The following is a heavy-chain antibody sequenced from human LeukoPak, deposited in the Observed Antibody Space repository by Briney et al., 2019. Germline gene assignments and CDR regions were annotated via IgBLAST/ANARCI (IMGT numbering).Heavy chain of an antibody. CDR1: GFTFSSYA. CDR3: ARDVTPGLDY. Sequence: GGSLRLSCAASGFTFSSYAMHWVRQAPGKGVEWVAVISYDGSNKYYADSVKGRFTISRDNSKNTLYLQMNSLRAEDTAVYYCARDVTPGLDYWGQGTLVTVSS. D-gene: IGHD4-23*01. V-gene: IGHV3-30*04. CDR2: ISYDGSNK. J-gene: IGHJ4*02.